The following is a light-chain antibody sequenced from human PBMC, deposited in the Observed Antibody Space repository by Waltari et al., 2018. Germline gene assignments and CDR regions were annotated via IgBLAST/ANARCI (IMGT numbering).Light chain of an antibody. CDR2: WAS. CDR1: QSVLYSSNNRNY. V-gene: IGKV4-1*01. CDR3: QQYYTTPLT. Sequence: DIVMTQSPDSLAVSLGERATINCKSSQSVLYSSNNRNYLTWYQQKPEQPPKLLIYWASIRESGVPDRFSCSGSGTDFTLTISSLQAEDVAVYYCQQYYTTPLTFGGGTKVEIK. J-gene: IGKJ4*01.